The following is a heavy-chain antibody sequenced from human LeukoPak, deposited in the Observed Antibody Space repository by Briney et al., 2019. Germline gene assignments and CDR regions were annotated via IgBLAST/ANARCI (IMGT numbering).Heavy chain of an antibody. J-gene: IGHJ4*02. CDR3: ARARVRGVSFFAY. Sequence: GGSLRLSWEASGFTFSTYAMHWVRQAPGKGLEWVSEISYDGSNEYYADSVKGRFTISRGKSKNTLYLQMNSLTAEDSAVYYCARARVRGVSFFAYWGQGTLVTVSS. CDR1: GFTFSTYA. V-gene: IGHV3-30*01. D-gene: IGHD2-21*01. CDR2: ISYDGSNE.